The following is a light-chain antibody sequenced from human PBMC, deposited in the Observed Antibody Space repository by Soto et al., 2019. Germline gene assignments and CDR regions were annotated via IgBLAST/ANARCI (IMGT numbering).Light chain of an antibody. CDR2: EVS. J-gene: IGLJ2*01. V-gene: IGLV2-14*01. Sequence: QSALTQPASVSGSPGQSITISCTGTSSDVGGYKYVSWYQQHPDKAPKLIIFEVSNRPSGISSRFSGSKSGNMASLTISGLQADDEADYYCASYTSSSTSVIFGRGTKLTVL. CDR3: ASYTSSSTSVI. CDR1: SSDVGGYKY.